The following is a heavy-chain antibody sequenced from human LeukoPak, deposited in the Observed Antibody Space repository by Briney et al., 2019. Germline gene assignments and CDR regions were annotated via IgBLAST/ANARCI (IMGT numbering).Heavy chain of an antibody. V-gene: IGHV4-34*01. D-gene: IGHD3-22*01. J-gene: IGHJ4*02. CDR3: ARGPYQYYYDSSGYYPYYFDY. CDR1: GGSFSGYY. Sequence: SETLSLTCAVYGGSFSGYYWSWIRQPPGKGLEWIGEINHSGSTNYSPSLKSRVTISVDTSKNQFSLKLNSVTAADTAVYYCARGPYQYYYDSSGYYPYYFDYWGQGTLVTVSS. CDR2: INHSGST.